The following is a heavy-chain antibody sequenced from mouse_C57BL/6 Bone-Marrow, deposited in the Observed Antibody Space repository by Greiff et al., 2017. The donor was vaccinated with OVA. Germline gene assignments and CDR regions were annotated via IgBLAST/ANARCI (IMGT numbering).Heavy chain of an antibody. V-gene: IGHV2-6*01. Sequence: VMLVESGPGLVAPSQSLSITCTVSGFSLTSYGVDWVRQSPGKGLEWLGVIWGVGSTNYNSALKSRLSISKDNSKSQVFLKMNSLQTDDTAMYYCASSFNWAWFAYWGQGTLVTVSA. CDR1: GFSLTSYG. CDR3: ASSFNWAWFAY. D-gene: IGHD4-1*01. CDR2: IWGVGST. J-gene: IGHJ3*01.